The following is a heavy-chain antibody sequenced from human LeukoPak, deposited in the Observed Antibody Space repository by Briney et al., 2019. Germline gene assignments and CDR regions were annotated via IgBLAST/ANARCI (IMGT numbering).Heavy chain of an antibody. V-gene: IGHV3-30*18. CDR3: AKDFGDYRAVFDY. CDR2: ISYDGSNK. J-gene: IGHJ4*02. D-gene: IGHD4-11*01. CDR1: GFTFSSYC. Sequence: GGSLRLSCAASGFTFSSYCMHWVRQAPGKGLEWVAVISYDGSNKYYADSVKGRFTISRDNSKNTLYLQMNSLRAEDTAVYYCAKDFGDYRAVFDYWGQGTLVTVSS.